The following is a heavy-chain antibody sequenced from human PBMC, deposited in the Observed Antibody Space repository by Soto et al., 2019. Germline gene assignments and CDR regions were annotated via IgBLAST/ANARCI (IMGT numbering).Heavy chain of an antibody. V-gene: IGHV4-31*03. CDR2: IYYRGST. J-gene: IGHJ4*02. CDR1: GGSISSGGYY. D-gene: IGHD3-16*01. Sequence: QVQLQESGPGLVKPSQTLSLTCTDSGGSISSGGYYWSWIRQHPGKGLEWIGSIYYRGSTYYNPSLKSRVTISVDTSKNQFSLRLSSVTGAATAGFYRARGVLHWGQGTLVTVSS. CDR3: ARGVLH.